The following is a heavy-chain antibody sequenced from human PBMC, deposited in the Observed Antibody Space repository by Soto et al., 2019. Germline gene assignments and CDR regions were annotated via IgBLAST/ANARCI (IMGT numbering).Heavy chain of an antibody. D-gene: IGHD3-22*01. V-gene: IGHV3-23*01. Sequence: GSLRLSCAASGFTFSIYAMSWVRQAPGKGLEWVSTIGGSGGGTTYADSVRGRFTISRDNSRNTLYLQMNSLRAEDTAVYYCAKDAPGSGWLSDYWGRGTLVTVSS. CDR1: GFTFSIYA. CDR2: IGGSGGGT. CDR3: AKDAPGSGWLSDY. J-gene: IGHJ4*02.